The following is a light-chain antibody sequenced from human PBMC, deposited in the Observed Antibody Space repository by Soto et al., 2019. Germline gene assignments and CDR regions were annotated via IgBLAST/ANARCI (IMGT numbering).Light chain of an antibody. J-gene: IGKJ2*01. Sequence: EIVMTQSPATLSVSPGERATLSCRASQSVSSNLAWYQQKPGQAPRLLIYGASTRATGIPARFSGSGSGTXXXLTIXSLQSEDFAVYYCQQYNNWPYTFGQGTKLEIK. CDR1: QSVSSN. CDR2: GAS. CDR3: QQYNNWPYT. V-gene: IGKV3-15*01.